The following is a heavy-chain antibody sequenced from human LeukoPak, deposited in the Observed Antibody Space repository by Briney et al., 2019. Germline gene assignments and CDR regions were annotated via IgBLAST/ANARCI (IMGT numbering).Heavy chain of an antibody. CDR2: ISAYNGNT. D-gene: IGHD2-15*01. CDR3: ARLLCSGGSCYFDY. J-gene: IGHJ4*02. Sequence: GASVKVSCKASGYTFTSYGISWVRQAPGQGLEWMGWISAYNGNTNYAQKPQGRVTMTTDTSTSTAYMELRSLRSDDTAVYYCARLLCSGGSCYFDYWGQGTLVTVSS. V-gene: IGHV1-18*01. CDR1: GYTFTSYG.